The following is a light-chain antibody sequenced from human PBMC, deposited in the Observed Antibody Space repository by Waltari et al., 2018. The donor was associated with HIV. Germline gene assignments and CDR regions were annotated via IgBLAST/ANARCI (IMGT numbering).Light chain of an antibody. CDR1: RTLLYSSNNKNY. J-gene: IGKJ2*01. CDR2: WAS. V-gene: IGKV4-1*01. Sequence: DIVLTQSPDSLVVSLGELATINCKSSRTLLYSSNNKNYLAWYQLKPGQTPKLLFYWASTRESGVPDRFTASGSRTDFALTITNLQAEDVAVYYCQQYFFPPRFTFGQGTKLQI. CDR3: QQYFFPPRFT.